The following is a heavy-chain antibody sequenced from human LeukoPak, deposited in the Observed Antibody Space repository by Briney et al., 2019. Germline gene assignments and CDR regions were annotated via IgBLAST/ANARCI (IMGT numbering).Heavy chain of an antibody. D-gene: IGHD6-13*01. CDR2: IWFDGSHK. CDR1: GFTFSSYG. V-gene: IGHV3-33*01. Sequence: GRSLRLSCAASGFTFSSYGMHWVRQAPGKGLEWVAVIWFDGSHKYYADSGKGRFTISRDNSKNTLYLQMNSLSTEDTAVYYCARDASKPGYSSSWFDYWGQGTLVTVSS. J-gene: IGHJ4*02. CDR3: ARDASKPGYSSSWFDY.